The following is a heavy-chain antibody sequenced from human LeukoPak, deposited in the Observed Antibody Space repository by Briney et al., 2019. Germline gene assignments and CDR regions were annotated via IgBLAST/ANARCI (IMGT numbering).Heavy chain of an antibody. J-gene: IGHJ4*02. D-gene: IGHD1-26*01. CDR2: MNQDGSEQ. Sequence: GGSLRLSCAASGFTFSTYWMTWVRRAPGKGLEWVATMNQDGSEQLYMDSVKGRFIISRDNAKNSLHLQMDSLRAEDTALYYCARGNSGSYWGAPFDYWGQGTLVTVSS. CDR3: ARGNSGSYWGAPFDY. CDR1: GFTFSTYW. V-gene: IGHV3-7*03.